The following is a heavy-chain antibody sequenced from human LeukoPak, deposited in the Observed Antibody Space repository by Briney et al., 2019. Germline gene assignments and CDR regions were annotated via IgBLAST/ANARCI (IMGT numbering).Heavy chain of an antibody. CDR2: INHSGST. J-gene: IGHJ4*02. CDR3: ARWTYCSSTSCYRLLYYFDY. V-gene: IGHV4-34*01. CDR1: GGSFSGYY. Sequence: PSETLSLTCAVYGGSFSGYYWSWIRQPPGKGLEWIGEINHSGSTNYNPSLKSRVTISVDTSKNQFSLKLSSVTAADTTVYYCARWTYCSSTSCYRLLYYFDYWGQGTLVTVSS. D-gene: IGHD2-2*01.